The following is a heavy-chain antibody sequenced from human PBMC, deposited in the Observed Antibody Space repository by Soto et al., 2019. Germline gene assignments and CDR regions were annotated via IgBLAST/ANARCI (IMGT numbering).Heavy chain of an antibody. D-gene: IGHD2-15*01. CDR2: ISGGGATT. J-gene: IGHJ4*02. V-gene: IGHV3-23*01. CDR3: AKDYCSAGRCGHNY. Sequence: EVELLESGGGLVQPGGSLRLSCAASGFTFSSYAMSWVRQAPGKGLEWVSTISGGGATTYYADSVKGRFTISRDNSKNTLLLQMNSLRAEDTAVYYCAKDYCSAGRCGHNYWGQGTLVTVSS. CDR1: GFTFSSYA.